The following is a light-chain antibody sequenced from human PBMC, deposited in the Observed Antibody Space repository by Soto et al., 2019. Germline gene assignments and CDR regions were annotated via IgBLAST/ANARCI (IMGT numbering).Light chain of an antibody. Sequence: EIVLTQSPGTLSLSPGERATRSCRASQSVSSSYLAWYQQKPGQAPRLLIYGASSRATGIPARFSGSGSGTDFTLTISTLETEDFAVEYCHQYCSSPPKTCVHGTKLEIK. V-gene: IGKV3-20*01. CDR2: GAS. CDR1: QSVSSSY. CDR3: HQYCSSPPKT. J-gene: IGKJ2*01.